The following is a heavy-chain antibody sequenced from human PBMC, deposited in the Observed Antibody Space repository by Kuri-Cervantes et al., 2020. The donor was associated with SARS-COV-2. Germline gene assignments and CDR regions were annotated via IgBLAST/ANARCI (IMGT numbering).Heavy chain of an antibody. Sequence: ASVNVSCKASGYTFTSYGISWVRQAPGQGLEWMGWISAYNGNTNYAQKLQGRVIMTTDTSTSTAYMELRSLRSEDTAVYYCARDRGVVTIFGVVIIPDAFDIWGQGTMVTVSS. CDR2: ISAYNGNT. V-gene: IGHV1-18*01. CDR3: ARDRGVVTIFGVVIIPDAFDI. D-gene: IGHD3-3*01. CDR1: GYTFTSYG. J-gene: IGHJ3*02.